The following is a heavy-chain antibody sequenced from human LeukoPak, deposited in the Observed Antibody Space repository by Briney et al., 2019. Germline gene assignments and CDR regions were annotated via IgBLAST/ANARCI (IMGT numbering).Heavy chain of an antibody. CDR3: AKGELGEAFDI. D-gene: IGHD7-27*01. CDR2: INHSGST. Sequence: SETLSLTCAVYGGSFSGYYWSWIRQPPGKGLEWIGEINHSGSTNYNPSLKSRVTISVDTSKNQFSLKLSSVTAADTAVYYCAKGELGEAFDIWGQGTMVTVSS. J-gene: IGHJ3*02. CDR1: GGSFSGYY. V-gene: IGHV4-34*01.